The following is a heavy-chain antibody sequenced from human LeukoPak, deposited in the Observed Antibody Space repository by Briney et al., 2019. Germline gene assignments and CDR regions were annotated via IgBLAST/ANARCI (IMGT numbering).Heavy chain of an antibody. Sequence: GGSLRLSCAASGFTFRKYAMTWVRQAPGKGLEWVSGINDSGSSTYYTDSVKGRFTISRDNAKNTVYLQMNNLRVEDMAVYYCARRAPGTTATFDYWGQGTLVTVSA. CDR2: INDSGSST. CDR3: ARRAPGTTATFDY. CDR1: GFTFRKYA. V-gene: IGHV3-23*01. J-gene: IGHJ4*02. D-gene: IGHD1-1*01.